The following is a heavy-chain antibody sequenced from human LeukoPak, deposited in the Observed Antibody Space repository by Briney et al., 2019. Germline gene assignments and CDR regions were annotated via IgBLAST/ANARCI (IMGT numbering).Heavy chain of an antibody. Sequence: GGSLRLSCAASGFTFSSYAMSWVRQAPGKGLEWVSAICGSGGSTYYADSVKGRFTISRDNSKNTLYLQMNSLRAEDTAVYYCATRYGHDYGDSGIGYWRQGTLVTVSS. V-gene: IGHV3-23*01. J-gene: IGHJ4*02. D-gene: IGHD4-17*01. CDR2: ICGSGGST. CDR3: ATRYGHDYGDSGIGY. CDR1: GFTFSSYA.